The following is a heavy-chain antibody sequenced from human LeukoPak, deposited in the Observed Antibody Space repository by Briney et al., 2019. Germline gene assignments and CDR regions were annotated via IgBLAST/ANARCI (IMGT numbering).Heavy chain of an antibody. V-gene: IGHV1-69*04. CDR3: ARAHSSSSI. J-gene: IGHJ4*02. Sequence: VASVKVSCKASVGTFSSYAISWVRQAPGQGLEWMGRIIPILGIANYAQKFQGRVTITADKSTSTAYMELSSLRSEDTAVYYCARAHSSSSIWGQGTLVTVSS. CDR1: VGTFSSYA. D-gene: IGHD6-6*01. CDR2: IIPILGIA.